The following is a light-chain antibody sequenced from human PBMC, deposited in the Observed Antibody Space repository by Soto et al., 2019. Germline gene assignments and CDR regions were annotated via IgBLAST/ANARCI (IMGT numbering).Light chain of an antibody. CDR2: DVS. CDR1: SSDVGGYNY. Sequence: QSVLTQPASVSGSPGQSITISCTGTSSDVGGYNYVSWYQQHPGKAPKLMIYDVSNRPSGVSNRLSGSKSGNTASLTISGLQAEDEADYYGSSYTSSSTLVVFGGGTKPTVL. J-gene: IGLJ2*01. CDR3: SSYTSSSTLVV. V-gene: IGLV2-14*01.